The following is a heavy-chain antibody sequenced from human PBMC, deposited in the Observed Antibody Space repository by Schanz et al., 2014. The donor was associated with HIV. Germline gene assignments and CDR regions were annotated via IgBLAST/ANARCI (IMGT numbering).Heavy chain of an antibody. CDR3: AGSSEYSSGWYVL. CDR2: IIPLFDIA. CDR1: GGTFMTYA. J-gene: IGHJ5*02. Sequence: QVQLVQSGAEVKKPGSSVKVSCKASGGTFMTYAISWVRQAPGQGLEWMGGIIPLFDIANYAQKFQGRLMIMADESTSTAYMELTSLRFEDTAVYFCAGSSEYSSGWYVLWGQGTLVTVSS. V-gene: IGHV1-69*01. D-gene: IGHD3-22*01.